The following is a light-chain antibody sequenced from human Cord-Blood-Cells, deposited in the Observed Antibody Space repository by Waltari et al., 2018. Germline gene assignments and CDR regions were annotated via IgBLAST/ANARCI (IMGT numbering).Light chain of an antibody. V-gene: IGLV2-8*01. CDR2: EVS. J-gene: IGLJ2*01. CDR1: SSDVGGYNY. Sequence: QSALTQPPSASGSPGQSVTISCTGTSSDVGGYNYVSWYQQNPGKAPKIMIYEVSKRPAGVPVRFSGSKSCNTASLTVSGLEAEDEAYYYCSSYAGSNNLVFGGGTKLTVL. CDR3: SSYAGSNNLV.